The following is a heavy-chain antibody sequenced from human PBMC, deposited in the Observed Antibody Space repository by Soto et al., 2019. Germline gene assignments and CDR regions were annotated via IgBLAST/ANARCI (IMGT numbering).Heavy chain of an antibody. CDR3: AYHSGTYNDAFDV. CDR1: GGSISNNGYY. V-gene: IGHV4-39*01. CDR2: VYYTGST. J-gene: IGHJ3*01. Sequence: QLQLQESGPGLVRPSATLSLTCDVSGGSISNNGYYWGWIRQPPGKGLEWIGSVYYTGSTYYNPSLKSRVTISVDKSKNQFSLRLNSVAAADTGVFYCAYHSGTYNDAFDVGGQGPSGTVSS. D-gene: IGHD1-26*01.